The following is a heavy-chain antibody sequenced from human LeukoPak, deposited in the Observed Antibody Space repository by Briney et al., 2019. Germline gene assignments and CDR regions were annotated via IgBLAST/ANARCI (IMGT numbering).Heavy chain of an antibody. CDR1: GDSISSGGYS. Sequence: SETLSLTCVVSGDSISSGGYSWSWIRQTPGKGLEWIAYIHDSGSTYNNPSLKSRLSISIDMSKNQFSLRLTSVTAADTAVYYCARAPENYDLLTGYSAGDAFDIWGHGTMVTVSS. V-gene: IGHV4-30-4*07. CDR3: ARAPENYDLLTGYSAGDAFDI. J-gene: IGHJ3*02. CDR2: IHDSGST. D-gene: IGHD3-9*01.